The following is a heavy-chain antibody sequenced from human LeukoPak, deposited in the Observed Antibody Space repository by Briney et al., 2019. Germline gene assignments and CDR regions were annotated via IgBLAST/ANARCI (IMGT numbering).Heavy chain of an antibody. CDR1: GFTFSDYY. V-gene: IGHV3-11*05. CDR3: ARDLMYYDILTGYYSRASFDY. D-gene: IGHD3-9*01. J-gene: IGHJ4*02. Sequence: TGGSERLSCAASGFTFSDYYMSWIRQAPGKGLEWVSYISSSSSYTNYADSVKGRFTISRDNAKNSLYLQMNSLRAEDTAVYYCARDLMYYDILTGYYSRASFDYWGQGTMVTVSS. CDR2: ISSSSSYT.